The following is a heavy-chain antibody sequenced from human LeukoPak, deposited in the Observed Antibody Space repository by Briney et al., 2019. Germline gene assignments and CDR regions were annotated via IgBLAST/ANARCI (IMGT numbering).Heavy chain of an antibody. V-gene: IGHV6-1*01. D-gene: IGHD3-3*01. CDR1: GDSVSSNSAA. Sequence: SQTLSLTSAISGDSVSSNSAAWNWIRHSPSRGLEWLGSTYYRSKWDNDYAVSVKSRITINPDTSKNQFSLQLNSVTPEDTAVYYCARDFWSWNYYRFDPWGQGTLVTGSS. CDR2: TYYRSKWDN. J-gene: IGHJ5*02. CDR3: ARDFWSWNYYRFDP.